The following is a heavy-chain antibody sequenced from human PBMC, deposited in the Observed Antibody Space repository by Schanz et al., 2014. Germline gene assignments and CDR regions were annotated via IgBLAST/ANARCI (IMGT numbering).Heavy chain of an antibody. CDR3: AKWEDIVPDPEPMRGWFDS. J-gene: IGHJ5*01. Sequence: EVQLLESGGGLVQPGGSLRLSCAASGFSFRKSAMSWVRQAPGKGLEWVSALTGSGTTTYYADSVKGRFTISRDNSKNSLDLQMNSLRAEDTAIYYCAKWEDIVPDPEPMRGWFDSWGQGILVTVSS. CDR2: LTGSGTTT. D-gene: IGHD2-8*01. V-gene: IGHV3-23*01. CDR1: GFSFRKSA.